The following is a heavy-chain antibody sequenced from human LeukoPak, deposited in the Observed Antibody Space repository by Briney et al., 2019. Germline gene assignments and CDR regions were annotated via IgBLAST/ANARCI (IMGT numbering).Heavy chain of an antibody. CDR3: ARVSKDSDQLLFVGYYYYGMDV. D-gene: IGHD2-2*01. Sequence: YAQKFQGRVTITADESTSTAYMELSSLRSEDTAVYYCARVSKDSDQLLFVGYYYYGMDVWGQGTTVTVSS. J-gene: IGHJ6*02. V-gene: IGHV1-69*01.